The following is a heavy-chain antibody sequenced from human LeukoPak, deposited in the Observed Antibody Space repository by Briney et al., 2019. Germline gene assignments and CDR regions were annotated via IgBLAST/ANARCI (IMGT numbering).Heavy chain of an antibody. CDR2: IRWDDER. V-gene: IGHV3-7*01. CDR3: SRITTNGYFEY. D-gene: IGHD1-1*01. Sequence: VGSLRLSCSASGFTFSSFWMGWVRQAPGKGLEWVASIRWDDERHHVDSVTGRFSVSRDNAKNSLYLQMNSLRAEDTAVYFCSRITTNGYFEYWGQGALVTVSS. CDR1: GFTFSSFW. J-gene: IGHJ4*02.